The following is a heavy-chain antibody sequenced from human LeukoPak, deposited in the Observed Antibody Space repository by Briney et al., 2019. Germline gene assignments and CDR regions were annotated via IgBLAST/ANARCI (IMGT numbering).Heavy chain of an antibody. D-gene: IGHD4-17*01. CDR1: GGSISSYYW. CDR3: ARINGDYENYGMDV. V-gene: IGHV2-70*18. J-gene: IGHJ6*02. Sequence: TLSLTCTVSGGSISSYYWSWIRQPPGKALEWLALIDWDDDKYYSTSLKTRLTISKDTSKNQVVLTMTNMDPVDTATYYCARINGDYENYGMDVWGQGTTVTVSS. CDR2: IDWDDDK.